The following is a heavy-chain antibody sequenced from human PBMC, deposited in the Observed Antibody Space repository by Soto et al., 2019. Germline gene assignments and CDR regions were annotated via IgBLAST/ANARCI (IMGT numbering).Heavy chain of an antibody. CDR1: GFSLSTSGMC. J-gene: IGHJ3*02. Sequence: SGPTLVNPTQTLTLTCTFSGFSLSTSGMCVSWIRQPPGKALEWLARIDWDDDKYYSTSLKPRLTISKDTSKNQVVLTMTNMDPVDTATYYCARTKRRQYCSGGSCYSRAFDIWGQGTMVTVSS. V-gene: IGHV2-70*11. D-gene: IGHD2-15*01. CDR3: ARTKRRQYCSGGSCYSRAFDI. CDR2: IDWDDDK.